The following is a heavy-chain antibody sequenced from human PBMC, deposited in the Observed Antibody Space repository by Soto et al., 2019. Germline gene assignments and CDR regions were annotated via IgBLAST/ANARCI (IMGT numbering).Heavy chain of an antibody. CDR3: ARERAVAGRIDY. V-gene: IGHV3-21*01. CDR1: GVTFSNFA. J-gene: IGHJ4*02. D-gene: IGHD6-19*01. CDR2: ISSSSSYI. Sequence: GGSLSLSCVASGVTFSNFAMAWVRQAPGEGLEWVSSISSSSSYIYYADSVKGRFTISRDNAKNSLYLQMNSLRAEDTLVYYCARERAVAGRIDYWGQGTLVTVSS.